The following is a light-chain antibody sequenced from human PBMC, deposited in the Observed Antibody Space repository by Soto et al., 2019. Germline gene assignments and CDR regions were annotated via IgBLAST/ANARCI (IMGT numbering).Light chain of an antibody. CDR1: SSDIGSYNY. Sequence: QSALTQPASVSGSPGQSITISCTGTSSDIGSYNYVSWYQQHPGKAPKRIINDVSNRPSGVSNRFSGSKSGNTASLTISGLQAEDEADYYCSSYTSSISLVFGGGTKVTVL. CDR2: DVS. V-gene: IGLV2-14*03. CDR3: SSYTSSISLV. J-gene: IGLJ2*01.